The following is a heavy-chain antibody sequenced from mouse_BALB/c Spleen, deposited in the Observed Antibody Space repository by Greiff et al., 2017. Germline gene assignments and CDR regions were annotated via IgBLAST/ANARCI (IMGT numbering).Heavy chain of an antibody. CDR1: GFTFSSYA. J-gene: IGHJ4*01. CDR2: ISSGGSYT. CDR3: ARGFTTVYAMDY. V-gene: IGHV5-9-4*01. D-gene: IGHD1-1*01. Sequence: EVKLMESGGGLVKPGGSLKLSCAASGFTFSSYAMSWVRQSPEKRLEWVAEISSGGSYTYYPDTVTGRFTISRDNAKNTLYLEMSSLRSEDTAMYYCARGFTTVYAMDYWGQGTSVTVSS.